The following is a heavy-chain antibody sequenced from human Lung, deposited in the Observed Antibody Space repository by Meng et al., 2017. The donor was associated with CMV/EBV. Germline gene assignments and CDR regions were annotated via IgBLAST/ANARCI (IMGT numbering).Heavy chain of an antibody. D-gene: IGHD3-3*01. V-gene: IGHV3-21*01. Sequence: GGSXRLXCAASGFTFSSYSMNWVRQAPGKGLEWVSSISSSSYIYYADSVKGRFTISRDNAKNSLYLQMNSLRAEDTAVYYCARDGSFWSGYYAPVAFDILGRGXMVTVSS. CDR2: ISSSSYI. CDR1: GFTFSSYS. CDR3: ARDGSFWSGYYAPVAFDI. J-gene: IGHJ3*02.